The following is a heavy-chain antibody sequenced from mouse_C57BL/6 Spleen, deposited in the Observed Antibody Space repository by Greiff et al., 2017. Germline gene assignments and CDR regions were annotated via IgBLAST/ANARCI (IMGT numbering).Heavy chain of an antibody. Sequence: EVQLQQSGPELVKPGASVKISCKASGYTFTDYYMNWVKQSHGKSLEWIGDINPNNGGTSYNQKFKGKATLTVDKSSSTAYMELRSLTSEASSVYYCAREGLLPFYAMDYWGQGTSVTVSS. D-gene: IGHD1-1*01. J-gene: IGHJ4*01. CDR3: AREGLLPFYAMDY. CDR1: GYTFTDYY. CDR2: INPNNGGT. V-gene: IGHV1-26*01.